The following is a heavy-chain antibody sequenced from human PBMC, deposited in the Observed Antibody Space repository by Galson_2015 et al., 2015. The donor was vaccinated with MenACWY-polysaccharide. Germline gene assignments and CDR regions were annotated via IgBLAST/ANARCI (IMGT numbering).Heavy chain of an antibody. CDR2: IYHTGAT. J-gene: IGHJ3*02. Sequence: TLSLTCAVSGGSISSNHWWNWVRQPPGKGLEWIGEIYHTGATNYNPSLESRLTISVDKSQSQFSLKLSSVTAADTAVYYCARRYRYATSDYYPAFDMWGQGTMVTVSS. D-gene: IGHD2-2*01. CDR3: ARRYRYATSDYYPAFDM. V-gene: IGHV4-4*02. CDR1: GGSISSNHW.